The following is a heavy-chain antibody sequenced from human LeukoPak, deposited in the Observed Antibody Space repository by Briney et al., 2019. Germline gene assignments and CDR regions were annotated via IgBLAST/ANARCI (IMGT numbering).Heavy chain of an antibody. V-gene: IGHV3-21*01. CDR3: AREGQQLVLYYYYYMDV. D-gene: IGHD6-13*01. J-gene: IGHJ6*03. CDR1: GFTFSSYS. CDR2: ISSSSSYI. Sequence: GGSLRLSCAASGFTFSSYSMNWVRQAPGKGLEWFSSISSSSSYIYYADSVKGRFTISRDNAKNSLYLQMNSLRAEDTAVYYCAREGQQLVLYYYYYMDVWGKGTTVTVSS.